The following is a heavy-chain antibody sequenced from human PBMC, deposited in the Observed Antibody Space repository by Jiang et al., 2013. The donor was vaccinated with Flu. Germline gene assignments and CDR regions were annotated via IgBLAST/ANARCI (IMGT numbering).Heavy chain of an antibody. CDR3: AKARPIDY. CDR2: VSGSGDKT. Sequence: QLLESGGGLVQPGGSLRLSCAASGFTFSSYGMSWVRQAPGKGLEWVSSVSGSGDKTYYADSVKGRFTISRDNSKNTLYLQMNSLRAEDTAIYYCAKARPIDYWGQGTLVTVSS. J-gene: IGHJ4*02. V-gene: IGHV3-23*01. CDR1: GFTFSSYG.